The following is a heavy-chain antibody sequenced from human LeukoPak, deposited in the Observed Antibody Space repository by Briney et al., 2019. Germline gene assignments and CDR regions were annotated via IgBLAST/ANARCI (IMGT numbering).Heavy chain of an antibody. J-gene: IGHJ3*02. CDR1: GSTFTGYY. CDR2: INPNSGGT. D-gene: IGHD1-26*01. V-gene: IGHV1-2*02. Sequence: GSVKVSCNASGSTFTGYYMHWVRQAPGQGLEWMGWINPNSGGTNYAQKFQGRVTMTRDTSISTAYMELSRLRSDDTAVYYCARDSGSYYPGFDAFDIWGQGTMVTVSS. CDR3: ARDSGSYYPGFDAFDI.